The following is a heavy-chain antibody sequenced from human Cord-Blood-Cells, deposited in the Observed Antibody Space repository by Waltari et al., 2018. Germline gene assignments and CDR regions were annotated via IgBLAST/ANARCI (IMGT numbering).Heavy chain of an antibody. Sequence: QGLEWMGWISAYNGNTNYAQKLQGRVTMTTDTSTSTAYMELRSLRSDDTAVYYCARDLMGGSSSWYYFDYWGQGTLVTVSS. J-gene: IGHJ4*02. CDR2: ISAYNGNT. D-gene: IGHD6-13*01. V-gene: IGHV1-18*01. CDR3: ARDLMGGSSSWYYFDY.